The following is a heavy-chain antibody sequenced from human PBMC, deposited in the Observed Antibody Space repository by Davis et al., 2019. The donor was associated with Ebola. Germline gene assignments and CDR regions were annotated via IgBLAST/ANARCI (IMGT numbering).Heavy chain of an antibody. CDR2: ISSGSTLI. V-gene: IGHV3-48*02. D-gene: IGHD3-22*01. CDR3: ARDVTVTTIIVYYYYGMDV. CDR1: GFPFSSHS. Sequence: GESLITSCASPGFPFSSHSMNWVRQAPGKGLEWVSYISSGSTLIYYADTVKGRFTIYSDNAKNSLYLQMNSLRDDYTAVYYCARDVTVTTIIVYYYYGMDVWGQGTTVTVSS. J-gene: IGHJ6*02.